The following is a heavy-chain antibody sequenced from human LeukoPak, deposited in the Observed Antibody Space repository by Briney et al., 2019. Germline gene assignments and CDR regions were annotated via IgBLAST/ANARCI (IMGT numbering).Heavy chain of an antibody. CDR2: ISSSGSTI. CDR3: ARSGTMTTVVNSY. CDR1: GFTFSDYY. V-gene: IGHV3-11*01. D-gene: IGHD4-23*01. J-gene: IGHJ4*02. Sequence: GGSLRLSCAASGFTFSDYYMSWIRQAPGKGLEWVSHISSSGSTIYYADSVKGRFTISRDNARNSLYLQMNSLRAEDTAVYYCARSGTMTTVVNSYWGQGTLVTVSS.